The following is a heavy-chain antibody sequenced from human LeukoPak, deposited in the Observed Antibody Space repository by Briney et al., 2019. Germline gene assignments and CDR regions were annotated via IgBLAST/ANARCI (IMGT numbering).Heavy chain of an antibody. CDR1: GGSFSGYY. J-gene: IGHJ4*02. CDR2: ISHSGII. Sequence: PSETLSLTCAVYGGSFSGYYWNWIRQTPGKGLEWVGEISHSGIINYIPSLMSRVSLSVDTSKNQFSLKLTSVTAADTAVYYCARRDFYGSGRSFDYWGQGTLVTVSS. V-gene: IGHV4-34*01. D-gene: IGHD3-10*01. CDR3: ARRDFYGSGRSFDY.